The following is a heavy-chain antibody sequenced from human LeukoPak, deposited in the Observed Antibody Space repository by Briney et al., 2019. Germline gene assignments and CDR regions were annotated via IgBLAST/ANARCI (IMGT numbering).Heavy chain of an antibody. V-gene: IGHV3-48*03. J-gene: IGHJ4*02. CDR2: ISSSGSTI. Sequence: PGGSLRLSCAASGFTFSSYEMNWVRPDPGKGLEWVSYISSSGSTIYYADSVKGRFTISRDNAKNSLYLQMNSLRAEDTAVYYCAAFIAVAGTYYFDYLGQGTLVTVSS. D-gene: IGHD6-19*01. CDR3: AAFIAVAGTYYFDY. CDR1: GFTFSSYE.